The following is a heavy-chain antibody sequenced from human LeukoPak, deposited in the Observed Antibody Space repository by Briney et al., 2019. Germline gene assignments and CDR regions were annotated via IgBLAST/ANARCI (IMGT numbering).Heavy chain of an antibody. V-gene: IGHV3-23*01. CDR2: ISGSGGST. J-gene: IGHJ4*02. CDR1: GFTFGSYS. D-gene: IGHD3-10*01. CDR3: AEAPSRSWFGELLYWGNGDHYFDY. Sequence: PGGSLRLSCAASGFTFGSYSMTWVRQAPGKGLEWVSAISGSGGSTYYADSVKGRFTISRDNSKNTLYLQMNSLRAEDTAVYYCAEAPSRSWFGELLYWGNGDHYFDYWGQGTLVTVSS.